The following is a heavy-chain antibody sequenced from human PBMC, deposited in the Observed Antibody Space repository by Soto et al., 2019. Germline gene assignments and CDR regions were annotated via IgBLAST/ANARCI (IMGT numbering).Heavy chain of an antibody. CDR1: GFSFSDYY. J-gene: IGHJ6*03. V-gene: IGHV3-11*01. Sequence: PGGSLRLSCAASGFSFSDYYMSWIRQAPGKGLEWVSLISTSGSSTDYADSVKGRFTISRDNAKNSLSLQMNSLRAEDTAVYYWANLAKNYYHYMAVWGKGTTVTVSS. CDR3: ANLAKNYYHYMAV. D-gene: IGHD1-26*01. CDR2: ISTSGSST.